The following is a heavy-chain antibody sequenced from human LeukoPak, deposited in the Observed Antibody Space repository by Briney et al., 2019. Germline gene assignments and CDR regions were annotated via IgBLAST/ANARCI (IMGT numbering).Heavy chain of an antibody. V-gene: IGHV1-69*05. CDR3: ARGGLYCSSTSCYTAYMDV. D-gene: IGHD2-2*02. J-gene: IGHJ6*03. CDR1: GGTFSSYA. Sequence: ASVKVSCKASGGTFSSYAISWVRQAPGQGLEWMGGIIPIFGTANYAQKFQGRVTITTDESTSTAYMELSSLRSDDTAVYYCARGGLYCSSTSCYTAYMDVWGKGTTVTVSS. CDR2: IIPIFGTA.